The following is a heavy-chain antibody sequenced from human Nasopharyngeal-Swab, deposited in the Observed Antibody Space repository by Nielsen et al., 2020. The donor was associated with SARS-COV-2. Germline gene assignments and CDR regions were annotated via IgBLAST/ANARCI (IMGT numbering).Heavy chain of an antibody. CDR3: ARGLPYYYDSSGYYLFDY. Sequence: ASVNVSCKASGYTFIGYYMHWVRQAPGQGLEWMGWINPNSGGTNYAQKFQGWVTMTRDTSISTAYMELSRLRSDDTAVYYCARGLPYYYDSSGYYLFDYWGQGTLVTVSS. CDR2: INPNSGGT. CDR1: GYTFIGYY. D-gene: IGHD3-22*01. J-gene: IGHJ4*02. V-gene: IGHV1-2*04.